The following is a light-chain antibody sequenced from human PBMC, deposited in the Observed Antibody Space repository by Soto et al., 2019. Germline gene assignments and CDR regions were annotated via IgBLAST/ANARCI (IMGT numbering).Light chain of an antibody. J-gene: IGKJ4*01. CDR1: QTVSSY. Sequence: EIVLTQSPATLSLSPGDRATLSCRASQTVSSYLAWYQQKPGQAPRLLIYDASSRATGIPASFSGSGSGTDFTLTITSLEPEDFAVYYCQQRSDWPSTFGGGTKVEIK. V-gene: IGKV3-11*01. CDR2: DAS. CDR3: QQRSDWPST.